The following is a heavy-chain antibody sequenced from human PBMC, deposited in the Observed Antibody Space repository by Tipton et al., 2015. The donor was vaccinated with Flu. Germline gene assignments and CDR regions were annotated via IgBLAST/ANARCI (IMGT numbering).Heavy chain of an antibody. CDR2: VSRSGDT. J-gene: IGHJ5*02. D-gene: IGHD4-11*01. CDR1: GDSMRSDYF. Sequence: TLSLTCTVSGDSMRSDYFWAWIRQAPGKGLEWIGSVSRSGDTNYNPSLRSRVTISIDRSKNQFSLKMKSVTAADMAVYYCARRDYSNYVSDPKSWFDPWGQGTLVAVSS. CDR3: ARRDYSNYVSDPKSWFDP. V-gene: IGHV4-38-2*02.